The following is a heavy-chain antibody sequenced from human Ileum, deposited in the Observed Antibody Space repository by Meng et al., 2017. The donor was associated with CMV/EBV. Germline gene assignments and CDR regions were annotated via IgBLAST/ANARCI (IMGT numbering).Heavy chain of an antibody. CDR3: ARYCGSENYCVSS. Sequence: QVQLQEAGPGLIKPSETLARTCTVSGGSISSHSWSWVRQPPGKRLELIGHILDGRSTYYNPSLKSRVTISVDTSKKQFSLKLNSVTAADTAVYYCARYCGSENYCVSSWAQGTLVTVSS. CDR2: ILDGRST. D-gene: IGHD3-10*01. CDR1: GGSISSHS. V-gene: IGHV4-59*11. J-gene: IGHJ5*02.